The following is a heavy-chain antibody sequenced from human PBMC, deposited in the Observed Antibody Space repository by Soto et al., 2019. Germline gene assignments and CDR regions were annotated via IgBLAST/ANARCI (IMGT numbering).Heavy chain of an antibody. CDR1: GFTFTSSA. Sequence: SVKVSCKAPGFTFTSSAMQWVRQARGQRLEWIGWIVVGSGNTNYAQKFQERVTITRDMSTSTAYMELSSLRSEDTAVYYCAASTLRYFDWHSSMDVWGQGTTVTVSS. CDR2: IVVGSGNT. CDR3: AASTLRYFDWHSSMDV. J-gene: IGHJ6*02. V-gene: IGHV1-58*02. D-gene: IGHD3-9*01.